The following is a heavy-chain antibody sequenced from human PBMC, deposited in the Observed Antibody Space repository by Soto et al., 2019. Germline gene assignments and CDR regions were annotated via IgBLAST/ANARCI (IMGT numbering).Heavy chain of an antibody. CDR1: GYTFISYG. D-gene: IGHD2-21*02. CDR3: ARDGASDSRTRGNWFDP. Sequence: QVQLVQSGVEVKKPGASVRVSCKASGYTFISYGISWLRQAPGQGPEWMGGISTYNGNTNYAQKDQGRVTMTTDTSXSXXYRALRSLRPDDTGVDYCARDGASDSRTRGNWFDPWGQGTPVTVSS. V-gene: IGHV1-18*01. CDR2: ISTYNGNT. J-gene: IGHJ5*02.